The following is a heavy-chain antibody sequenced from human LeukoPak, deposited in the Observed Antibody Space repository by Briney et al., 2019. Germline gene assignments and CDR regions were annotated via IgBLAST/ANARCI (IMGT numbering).Heavy chain of an antibody. J-gene: IGHJ5*02. CDR1: GYTFTSYD. CDR3: ARETGTEDVNWFDP. D-gene: IGHD1-1*01. CDR2: MNPNSGNT. Sequence: ASVKVSCKASGYTFTSYDINWVRQATGQGLEWMGWMNPNSGNTGYAQKFQGRVIMTRNTSISTAYMELSSLRSEDTAVYYCARETGTEDVNWFDPWGQGTLVTVSS. V-gene: IGHV1-8*01.